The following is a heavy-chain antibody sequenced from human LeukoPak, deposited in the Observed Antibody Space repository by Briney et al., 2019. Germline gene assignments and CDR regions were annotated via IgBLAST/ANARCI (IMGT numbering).Heavy chain of an antibody. CDR1: AFSFSNSW. J-gene: IGHJ3*01. D-gene: IGHD3/OR15-3a*01. CDR2: ITQDGGAK. V-gene: IGHV3-7*01. CDR3: ADPDWG. Sequence: SWTASAFSFSNSWMTWVHQAPGRGLECLATITQDGGAKYYVDSVKGRFTISRDNAKNSEYLEMNNLRLEDTAVYYCADPDWGWGQGTMVTVSS.